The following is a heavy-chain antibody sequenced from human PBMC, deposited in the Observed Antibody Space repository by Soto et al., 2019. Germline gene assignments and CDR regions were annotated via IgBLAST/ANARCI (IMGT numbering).Heavy chain of an antibody. CDR1: VFTFSSYG. V-gene: IGHV3-33*01. CDR2: IWYDGSNK. CDR3: ARVRYYYDKDARDYYGMDV. J-gene: IGHJ6*02. Sequence: GGSLRLSCAASVFTFSSYGMHWVRQAPGKGLEWAAVIWYDGSNKYYADSVKGRFTISRDNSKNTLYLQMNSLRAEDTAVYYCARVRYYYDKDARDYYGMDVWGQGTTVTVS. D-gene: IGHD3-22*01.